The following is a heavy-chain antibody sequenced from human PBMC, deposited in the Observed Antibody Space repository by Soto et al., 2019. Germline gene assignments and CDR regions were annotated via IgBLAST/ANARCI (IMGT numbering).Heavy chain of an antibody. CDR3: ARVLYCSGGGCYSNFDY. V-gene: IGHV4-34*01. J-gene: IGHJ4*02. CDR1: GGSFNVYY. Sequence: SETLSLTCAVYGGSFNVYYWTWMRQPPGKGLEWIGEINRSGSTNYNPSLKSRVTISIDTSKIQFSLTLSSVTAADTALYYCARVLYCSGGGCYSNFDYWGQGTPVTVSS. CDR2: INRSGST. D-gene: IGHD2-15*01.